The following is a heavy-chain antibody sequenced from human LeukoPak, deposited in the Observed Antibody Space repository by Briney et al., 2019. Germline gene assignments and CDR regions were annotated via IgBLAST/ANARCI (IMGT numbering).Heavy chain of an antibody. J-gene: IGHJ3*02. CDR1: GVTSSSDW. V-gene: IGHV3-7*01. Sequence: GGSLRLSCAASGVTSSSDWMSWVRQAPAKGREWVANIKQDGREKYYVDSVKGRFTISRDNAKNSLYLQMNSLRAEDTAVYYCAREGQPSDAFDIWGQGTMVTVSS. CDR3: AREGQPSDAFDI. CDR2: IKQDGREK.